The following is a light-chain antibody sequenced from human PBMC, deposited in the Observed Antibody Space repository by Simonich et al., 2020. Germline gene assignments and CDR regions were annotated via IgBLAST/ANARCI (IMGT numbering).Light chain of an antibody. CDR2: WAS. V-gene: IGKV4-1*01. J-gene: IGKJ2*01. CDR1: QSVLYRSKNKNY. CDR3: QQYYSTPYT. Sequence: DIVMTQSPDSLAVSLGERATINCKSRQSVLYRSKNKNYLAWYQQKPGQPPKLLIYWASTRESGVPDRLSGSGSGTDFTLTISSLQAEDVAVYYCQQYYSTPYTFGQGTKLEIK.